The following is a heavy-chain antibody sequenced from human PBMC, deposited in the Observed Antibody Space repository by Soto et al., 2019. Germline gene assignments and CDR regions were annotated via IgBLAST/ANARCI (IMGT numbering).Heavy chain of an antibody. Sequence: SETLSLTCGVSGGSFSGYYLSWIRQPPGKGLEWIGEVNDSGNSNYNPSLKRRVVISVDTPKNEFSLKMNTVTAADTGVYYCARVRRWLPEEMVDLWGQGALVTVYS. CDR3: ARVRRWLPEEMVDL. J-gene: IGHJ5*02. CDR2: VNDSGNS. V-gene: IGHV4-34*01. CDR1: GGSFSGYY. D-gene: IGHD5-12*01.